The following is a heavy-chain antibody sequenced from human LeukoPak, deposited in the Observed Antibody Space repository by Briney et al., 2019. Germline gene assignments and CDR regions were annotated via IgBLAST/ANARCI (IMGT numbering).Heavy chain of an antibody. J-gene: IGHJ4*02. CDR2: IIPIFGTA. CDR3: ATSPLDSSSLAYFDY. D-gene: IGHD6-6*01. CDR1: GGTFSSYA. V-gene: IGHV1-69*13. Sequence: SVRVSCKASGGTFSSYAISWVRQAPGQGLEWMGGIIPIFGTANYAQKFQGRVTITADESTSTAYMELSSLRSEDTAVYYCATSPLDSSSLAYFDYWGQGTLVTVSS.